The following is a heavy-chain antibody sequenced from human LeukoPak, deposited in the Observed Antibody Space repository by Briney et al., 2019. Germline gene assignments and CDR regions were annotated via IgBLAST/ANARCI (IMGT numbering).Heavy chain of an antibody. CDR1: GGSISSYY. CDR2: IYYSGST. Sequence: SETLSLTCTVSGGSISSYYWSWLRQPPGKGLEWIGYIYYSGSTNYNPSLKSRVTISVDTSKNQFSLKLSSVTAADTAVYYCARGSREMATIFDYWGQGTLVTVSS. D-gene: IGHD5-24*01. V-gene: IGHV4-59*01. J-gene: IGHJ4*02. CDR3: ARGSREMATIFDY.